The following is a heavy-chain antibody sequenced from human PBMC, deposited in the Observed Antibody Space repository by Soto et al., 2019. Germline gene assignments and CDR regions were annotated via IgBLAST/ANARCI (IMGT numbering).Heavy chain of an antibody. CDR2: IYHSGST. D-gene: IGHD2-2*02. J-gene: IGHJ5*02. V-gene: IGHV4-4*02. CDR1: GGSISSSNW. Sequence: QVQLQESGPGLVKPSGTLSLTCAVSGGSISSSNWWSWVRQPPGKGLEWIGEIYHSGSTNYNPSLKSRVTISVDKSKNPFSLKLSSVTAADTAVYYCARGCDIPRDKSDNWFDPWGQGTLVTVSS. CDR3: ARGCDIPRDKSDNWFDP.